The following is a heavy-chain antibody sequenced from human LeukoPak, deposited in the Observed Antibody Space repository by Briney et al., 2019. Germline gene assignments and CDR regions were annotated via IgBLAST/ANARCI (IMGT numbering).Heavy chain of an antibody. CDR1: GFTFSRNT. CDR3: ARDRQWELPDDAFDI. V-gene: IGHV3-64D*06. D-gene: IGHD1-26*01. J-gene: IGHJ3*02. CDR2: TTDTGGST. Sequence: GGSLRLSCSASGFTFSRNTMHWVRQAPGKGLEYVAGTTDTGGSTYYAYSVKGRFTISRDNSKNTLYLQVSSLRVEDTAVYYCARDRQWELPDDAFDIWGQGTMVTVSS.